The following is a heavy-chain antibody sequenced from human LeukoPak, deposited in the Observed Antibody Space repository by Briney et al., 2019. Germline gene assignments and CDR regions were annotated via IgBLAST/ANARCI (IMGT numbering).Heavy chain of an antibody. CDR2: IYYKGNT. CDR3: ARVVGDGYIDY. Sequence: SETLSLTCSVSGDSISPFYWSWIRQPPGKGLDWIGYIYYKGNTNCNTSLESRVTISVDTSKNHFSLKLTSVTAAVTAVYYCARVVGDGYIDYWGQGILVTVSS. CDR1: GDSISPFY. J-gene: IGHJ4*02. D-gene: IGHD1-26*01. V-gene: IGHV4-59*01.